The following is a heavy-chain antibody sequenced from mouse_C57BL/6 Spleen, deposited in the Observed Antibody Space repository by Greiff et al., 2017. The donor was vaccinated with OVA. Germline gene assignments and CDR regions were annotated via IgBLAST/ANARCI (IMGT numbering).Heavy chain of an antibody. Sequence: EVQGVESGGGLVKPGGSLELSCAASGFTFSDYGMHWVRQAPAKGLEWVAYISSGSSTLYYADTVKGRFTISRDNAKNTLFLQMTSLMSEDTAMYYCSMEILLRYYLDYWGQGTTLTVSS. CDR2: ISSGSSTL. V-gene: IGHV5-17*01. D-gene: IGHD1-1*01. CDR1: GFTFSDYG. J-gene: IGHJ2*01. CDR3: SMEILLRYYLDY.